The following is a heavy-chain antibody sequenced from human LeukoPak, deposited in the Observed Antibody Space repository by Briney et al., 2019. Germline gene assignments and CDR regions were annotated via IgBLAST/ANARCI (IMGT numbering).Heavy chain of an antibody. D-gene: IGHD3-10*01. J-gene: IGHJ4*02. CDR2: INHSGST. Sequence: SETLSLTCAVYGGSFSGYHWSWIRQPPGKGLEWIGEINHSGSTNYNPSLKSRVTISVDTSKNQFSLKLSSVTAADTAVYYCARGDYGSGSYYFDYWGQGTLVTVSS. CDR1: GGSFSGYH. CDR3: ARGDYGSGSYYFDY. V-gene: IGHV4-34*01.